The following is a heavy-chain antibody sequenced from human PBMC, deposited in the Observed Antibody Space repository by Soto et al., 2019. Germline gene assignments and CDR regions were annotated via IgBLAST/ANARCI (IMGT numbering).Heavy chain of an antibody. J-gene: IGHJ4*02. V-gene: IGHV4-61*01. Sequence: LETLSLTCSVSGGSVSDKTYYWSWIRQPPGKRLEWIGYVYYSGTTNYNPSLKSRVTISVDLSKNRFSLRLSSVTTADTALYYCARTTAVPNTLRSRYFFDYWGQGTLVTVSS. CDR1: GGSVSDKTYY. D-gene: IGHD4-17*01. CDR3: ARTTAVPNTLRSRYFFDY. CDR2: VYYSGTT.